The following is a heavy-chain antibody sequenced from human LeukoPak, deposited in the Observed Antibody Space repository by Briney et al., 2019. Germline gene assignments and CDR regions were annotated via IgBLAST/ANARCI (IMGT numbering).Heavy chain of an antibody. CDR2: ISSSSSYI. J-gene: IGHJ4*02. V-gene: IGHV3-21*01. CDR3: ARDGRYCSGGSCPFGY. Sequence: GGSLRLSCAASGFTFSSYSMNWVRQAPGKGLEWVSSISSSSSYIYYADSVKGRFTISRDNAKNSLYLQMNSLRAEDTAVYYCARDGRYCSGGSCPFGYWGQGTLVTVSS. CDR1: GFTFSSYS. D-gene: IGHD2-15*01.